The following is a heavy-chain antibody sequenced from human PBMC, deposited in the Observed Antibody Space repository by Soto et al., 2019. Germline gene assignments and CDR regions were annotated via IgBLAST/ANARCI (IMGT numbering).Heavy chain of an antibody. D-gene: IGHD5-12*01. J-gene: IGHJ4*02. CDR1: GGSISSGDYY. CDR3: ARDKFESGYDLFDY. V-gene: IGHV4-30-4*01. CDR2: IYYSGST. Sequence: SETLSLTCTVSGGSISSGDYYWSWIRQPPGKGLEWIGYIYYSGSTYYNPSLKSRVTISVDTSKNQFSLKLSSVTAADTAVYYCARDKFESGYDLFDYWGQGTLVTVSS.